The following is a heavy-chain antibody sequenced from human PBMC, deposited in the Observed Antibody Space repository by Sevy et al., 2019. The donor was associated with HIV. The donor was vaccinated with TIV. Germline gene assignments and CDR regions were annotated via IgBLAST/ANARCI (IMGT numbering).Heavy chain of an antibody. D-gene: IGHD5-18*01. J-gene: IGHJ4*02. CDR1: GFTFSSYW. Sequence: GGYLRLSCAASGFTFSSYWMSWVRQAPGKGLEWVATMKQDGSEKYYVDSVKGRFTISRDNAKHSLYLHMNSLRAEDTAVYYCVREGLGGFSYSLDCWGQGTLVTVSS. CDR2: MKQDGSEK. V-gene: IGHV3-7*01. CDR3: VREGLGGFSYSLDC.